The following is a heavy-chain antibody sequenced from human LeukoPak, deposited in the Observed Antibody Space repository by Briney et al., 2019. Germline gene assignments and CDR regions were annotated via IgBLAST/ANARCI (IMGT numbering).Heavy chain of an antibody. V-gene: IGHV4-34*01. D-gene: IGHD3-10*01. Sequence: SETLSLTXAVYGGSFRGYYWSWIRQSPGKGLEWIGEINHSGSTNYNPSLKSRVTISVDTSKNQFSLKLSSVTAADTAVYYCARAFGSPLFPDYWGQGTLVTVSS. CDR2: INHSGST. CDR1: GGSFRGYY. CDR3: ARAFGSPLFPDY. J-gene: IGHJ4*02.